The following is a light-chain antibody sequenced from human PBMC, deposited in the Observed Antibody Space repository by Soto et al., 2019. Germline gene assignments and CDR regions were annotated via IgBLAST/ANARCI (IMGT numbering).Light chain of an antibody. CDR1: QGIRNF. CDR2: AAS. Sequence: DIQMTQSPTSLSASVGDRVTITCRASQGIRNFVAWYQQKPGKHPKLLIYAASTLQSGVPSRFSGSGSGTDFTLTINSLQPEDVATYSCQNYSSVPVFGPGTKVEI. CDR3: QNYSSVPV. V-gene: IGKV1-27*01. J-gene: IGKJ3*01.